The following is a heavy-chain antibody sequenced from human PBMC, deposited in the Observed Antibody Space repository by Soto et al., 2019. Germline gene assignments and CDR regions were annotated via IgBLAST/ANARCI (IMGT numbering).Heavy chain of an antibody. V-gene: IGHV3-33*01. Sequence: QVQLVESGGGVFQPGRSLTLSCAVSGFTFSRFGMHWVRHSPGTGLDWVAGILSDGSEKYYKDSVKCRFTISRDNAKNSLYLQMNSLNAKDMAMYYCARARDLSNRFDAFDLWGQGKIVSLPS. CDR1: GFTFSRFG. J-gene: IGHJ3*01. CDR3: ARARDLSNRFDAFDL. CDR2: ILSDGSEK. D-gene: IGHD3-3*02.